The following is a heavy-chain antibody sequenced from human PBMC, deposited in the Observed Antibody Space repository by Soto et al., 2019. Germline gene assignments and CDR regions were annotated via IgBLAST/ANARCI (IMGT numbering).Heavy chain of an antibody. CDR2: IVVGSGNT. CDR3: AAAPPPYYDFWSGYTGLYYFDY. V-gene: IGHV1-58*01. CDR1: GFTFTSSA. D-gene: IGHD3-3*01. J-gene: IGHJ4*02. Sequence: ASVKVSCKASGFTFTSSAVQWVRQARGQRLEWIGWIVVGSGNTNYAQKFQERVTITRDMSTSTAYMELSSPRSEDTAVYYCAAAPPPYYDFWSGYTGLYYFDYWGQGTLVTVSS.